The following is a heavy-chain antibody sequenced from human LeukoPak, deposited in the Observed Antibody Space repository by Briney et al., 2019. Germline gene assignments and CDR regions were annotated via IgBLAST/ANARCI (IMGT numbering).Heavy chain of an antibody. J-gene: IGHJ4*02. D-gene: IGHD6-19*01. CDR1: GFTFDDYA. Sequence: GGSLRLSCAASGFTFDDYAMHWVRQAPGKGLEWVSGISWNSGSIGYADSGKGRFTISRDNAKNSLYLQMNSLRAEDTAVYYCAKDLSSGWYWYFDYWGQGTLVTVSS. V-gene: IGHV3-9*01. CDR2: ISWNSGSI. CDR3: AKDLSSGWYWYFDY.